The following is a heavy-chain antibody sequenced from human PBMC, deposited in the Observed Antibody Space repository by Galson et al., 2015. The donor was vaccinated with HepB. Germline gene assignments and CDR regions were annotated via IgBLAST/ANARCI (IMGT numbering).Heavy chain of an antibody. Sequence: SLRLSCAASGFSFSSHGMHWVRQAPGKGLEWVAVISTDGNKNFHIDSVKGRFTISRDNSKNTLYLQMNSLRAEDTAVYYCAKDYSGSHWGQGTLVTVSS. CDR1: GFSFSSHG. CDR3: AKDYSGSH. V-gene: IGHV3-30*18. J-gene: IGHJ4*02. D-gene: IGHD1-26*01. CDR2: ISTDGNKN.